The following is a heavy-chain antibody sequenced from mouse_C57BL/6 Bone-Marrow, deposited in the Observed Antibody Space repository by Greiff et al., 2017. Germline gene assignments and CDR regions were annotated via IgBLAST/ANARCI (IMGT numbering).Heavy chain of an antibody. CDR3: ARLYDGSSLARFAY. CDR2: ISSGGSYT. J-gene: IGHJ3*01. D-gene: IGHD1-1*01. Sequence: EVKLVESGGDLVKPGGSRKLSCAASGFTFRSYGMSWVRQTPDKRLEWVATISSGGSYTYYPDSVTGRFTISRDNAKNTLYLQMSSLKSEDPAMYYCARLYDGSSLARFAYWGQGTLVTVSA. CDR1: GFTFRSYG. V-gene: IGHV5-6*01.